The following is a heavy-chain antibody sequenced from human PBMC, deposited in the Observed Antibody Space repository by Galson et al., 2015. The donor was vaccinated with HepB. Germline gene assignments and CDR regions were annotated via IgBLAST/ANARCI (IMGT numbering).Heavy chain of an antibody. J-gene: IGHJ6*02. D-gene: IGHD2-2*01. Sequence: SLRLSCAASGFTFSSYAMHWVRQAPGKGLEWVAVISYDGSNKYYADSVKGRFTISRDNSKNTLYLQMNSLRAEDTAVYYCARDQRYQRPRSSQYYYGMDVWGQGTTVTVSS. V-gene: IGHV3-30-3*01. CDR3: ARDQRYQRPRSSQYYYGMDV. CDR1: GFTFSSYA. CDR2: ISYDGSNK.